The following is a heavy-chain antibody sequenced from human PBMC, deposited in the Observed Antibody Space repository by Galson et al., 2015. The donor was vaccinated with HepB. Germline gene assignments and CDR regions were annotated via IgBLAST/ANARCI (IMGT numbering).Heavy chain of an antibody. Sequence: SLRLSCAASGYTFKYFGIHWVRQAPGRGLEWVAGVSFDGSNKYYADSVKGRFTISRDNSKNTLYLQMNSLRRDDTAVYYCAKDAQVQMWLLAWYFDHWGRGTPVIVSS. D-gene: IGHD2-21*02. V-gene: IGHV3-30*18. CDR1: GYTFKYFG. J-gene: IGHJ2*01. CDR3: AKDAQVQMWLLAWYFDH. CDR2: VSFDGSNK.